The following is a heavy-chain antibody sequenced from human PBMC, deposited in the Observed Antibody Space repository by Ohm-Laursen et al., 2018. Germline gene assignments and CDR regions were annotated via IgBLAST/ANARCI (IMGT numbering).Heavy chain of an antibody. CDR3: AGDGGSGRYYNVGSY. CDR2: IYTSGST. D-gene: IGHD3-10*01. Sequence: SETLSFTCSVSGGSISSYYWSWIRQPAGKGLEWIGRIYTSGSTNYNPSLKSRVTMSVNTSKNQFSLKLTSVTAADTAVYYCAGDGGSGRYYNVGSYWGQGTLVTVSS. J-gene: IGHJ4*02. V-gene: IGHV4-4*07. CDR1: GGSISSYY.